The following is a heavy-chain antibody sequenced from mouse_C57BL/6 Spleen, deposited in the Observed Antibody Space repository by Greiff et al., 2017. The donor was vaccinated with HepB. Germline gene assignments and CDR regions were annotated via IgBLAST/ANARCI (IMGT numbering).Heavy chain of an antibody. CDR1: GYTFTDYN. D-gene: IGHD1-1*01. V-gene: IGHV1-18*01. CDR2: INPNNGGT. Sequence: VQLQQSGPELVKPGASVKIPCKASGYTFTDYNMDWVKQSHGKSLQWIGDINPNNGGTIYNQKFKGKATLTVDKSSSTAYMELRSLTSEDTAVYYCARRNYYGSSWFAYWGQGTLVTVSA. J-gene: IGHJ3*01. CDR3: ARRNYYGSSWFAY.